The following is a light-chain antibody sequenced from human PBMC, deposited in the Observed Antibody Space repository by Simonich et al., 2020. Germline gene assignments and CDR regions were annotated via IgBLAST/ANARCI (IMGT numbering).Light chain of an antibody. V-gene: IGKV4-1*01. CDR1: QSVLYSSNNKNY. J-gene: IGKJ5*01. CDR3: QQYYSTPPT. Sequence: DIVMTQSPDSLAVSLGARATINRKSSQSVLYSSNNKNYLAGYQQKPGQPPKLLIYWASTRESGVPDRFSGSGAGTDFTLTISSLQAEDVAVYYCQQYYSTPPTFGQGTRLEIK. CDR2: WAS.